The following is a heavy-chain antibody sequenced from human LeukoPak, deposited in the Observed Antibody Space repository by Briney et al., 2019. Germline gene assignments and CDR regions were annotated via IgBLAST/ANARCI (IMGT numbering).Heavy chain of an antibody. Sequence: ASVKVSCKASGYTFTRYGISWVRQAPGQGLEWMGWISAYNGNTNYAQKLQGRVTMTTDTSTSTAYMELRSLRSDDTAVYYCATTSYYDSSGYYYGFDYWGQGTLVTVSS. CDR3: ATTSYYDSSGYYYGFDY. V-gene: IGHV1-18*01. CDR1: GYTFTRYG. D-gene: IGHD3-22*01. CDR2: ISAYNGNT. J-gene: IGHJ4*02.